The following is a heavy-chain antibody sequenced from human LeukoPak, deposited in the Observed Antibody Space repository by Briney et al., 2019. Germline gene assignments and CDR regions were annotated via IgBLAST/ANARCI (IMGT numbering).Heavy chain of an antibody. Sequence: GGSLRLSCAASGFTFSSYGMHWVRQAPGKGLEWVAVLSHDGSKKYYADSVKGRFTISRDNSENTLYLQMTSLRAEDTAVYYCVKCREDFGDSVIDYWGQGTLVTVSS. J-gene: IGHJ4*02. D-gene: IGHD2-21*01. V-gene: IGHV3-30*18. CDR2: LSHDGSKK. CDR1: GFTFSSYG. CDR3: VKCREDFGDSVIDY.